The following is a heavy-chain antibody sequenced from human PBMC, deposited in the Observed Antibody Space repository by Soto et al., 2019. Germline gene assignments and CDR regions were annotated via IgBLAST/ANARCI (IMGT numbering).Heavy chain of an antibody. CDR2: ISSSSSYT. CDR3: ARSQVWLPRSYGMDV. J-gene: IGHJ6*02. V-gene: IGHV3-11*06. D-gene: IGHD3-9*01. CDR1: GFTFSDYY. Sequence: GGSLRLSCAASGFTFSDYYMSWIRQAPGKGLEWVSYISSSSSYTNYADSVKGRFTISRDNAKNSLYLQMNSLRAEDTAVYYCARSQVWLPRSYGMDVWGQGTTVTVSS.